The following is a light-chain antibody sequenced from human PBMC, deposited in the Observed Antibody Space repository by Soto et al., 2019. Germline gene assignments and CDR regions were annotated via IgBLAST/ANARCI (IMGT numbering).Light chain of an antibody. CDR1: SSDVGDYNY. V-gene: IGLV2-14*01. J-gene: IGLJ1*01. CDR3: SSYTSSSVYV. Sequence: QSALTQPASVSGSPGQSITISCTGTSSDVGDYNYVSWYQQHPGKAPKLMIDDVSNRPSGVSNRFSGSKSGNTASLTISGLQAEDEADYYCSSYTSSSVYVFGTGTKLTVL. CDR2: DVS.